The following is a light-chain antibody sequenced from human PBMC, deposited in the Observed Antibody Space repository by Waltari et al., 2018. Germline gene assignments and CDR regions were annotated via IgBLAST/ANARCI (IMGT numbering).Light chain of an antibody. Sequence: DIAMTQYPDSLAVSLGEQAPINCRSSPSVLYSANKRNFLGWYKQKPGQPAKLLIYWASTRESGVPDRFSSSGSGTDVTLTISTLQAEDVAIYYCQQYYSPPQTFGQGTKLEIK. J-gene: IGKJ2*01. CDR3: QQYYSPPQT. V-gene: IGKV4-1*01. CDR2: WAS. CDR1: PSVLYSANKRNF.